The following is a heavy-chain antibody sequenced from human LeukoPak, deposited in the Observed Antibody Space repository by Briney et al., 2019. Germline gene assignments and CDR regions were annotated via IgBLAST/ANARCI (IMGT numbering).Heavy chain of an antibody. J-gene: IGHJ4*02. CDR2: IIPIFGTA. CDR1: GGTFSSYA. CDR3: ATDFYY. V-gene: IGHV1-69*06. Sequence: ASVKVSCKASGGTFSSYAISWVRQAPGQGLEWMGGIIPIFGTANYAQKFQGRVTMTEDTSTDTAYMELSSLRSEDTAVYYCATDFYYWGQGTLVTVSS. D-gene: IGHD2/OR15-2a*01.